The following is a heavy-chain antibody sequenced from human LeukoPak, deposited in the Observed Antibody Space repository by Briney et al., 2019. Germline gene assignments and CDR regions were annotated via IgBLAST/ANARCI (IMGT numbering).Heavy chain of an antibody. CDR2: IYTSGST. CDR3: ARAGLVLGYCSSTSCYAWFDP. CDR1: GGSISSYY. V-gene: IGHV4-4*07. D-gene: IGHD2-2*01. Sequence: PSETLSLTCTVSGGSISSYYWSWIRQPAGKGLEWIGRIYTSGSTNYNPSLKSRVTMSVDTSKNQFSLKLSSVTAADTAVYYCARAGLVLGYCSSTSCYAWFDPWGQGTLVTVSP. J-gene: IGHJ5*02.